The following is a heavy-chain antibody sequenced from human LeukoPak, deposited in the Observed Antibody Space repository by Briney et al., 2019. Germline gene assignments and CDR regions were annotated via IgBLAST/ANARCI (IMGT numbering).Heavy chain of an antibody. Sequence: GGSLRLSCVASGFAFRNNAMSWVRQAPGKGLEWVALISKDGTNDYYADSVKGRFTISRDNSKNTLYLQMNSLISEDTAVYYCARSTLGTMTRLGDYWGQGTLVTVSS. CDR2: ISKDGTND. CDR1: GFAFRNNA. J-gene: IGHJ4*02. D-gene: IGHD1-1*01. V-gene: IGHV3-30-3*01. CDR3: ARSTLGTMTRLGDY.